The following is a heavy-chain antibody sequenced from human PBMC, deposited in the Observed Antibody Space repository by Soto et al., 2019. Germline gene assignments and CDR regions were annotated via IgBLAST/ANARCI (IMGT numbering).Heavy chain of an antibody. CDR1: GYTFSNYA. D-gene: IGHD1-1*01. Sequence: ASVKVSCKASGYTFSNYAVTWVRQAPGQGLEWMGWINVYDGNTKYAQKFQGRVTMTTDQSTNTVYMQLRRLTSDDTAVYCCAETGRHYFGLDVWVQGTTVTVSS. CDR2: INVYDGNT. V-gene: IGHV1-18*01. J-gene: IGHJ6*02. CDR3: AETGRHYFGLDV.